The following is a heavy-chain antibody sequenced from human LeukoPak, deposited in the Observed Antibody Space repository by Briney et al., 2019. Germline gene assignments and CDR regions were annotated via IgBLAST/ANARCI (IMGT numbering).Heavy chain of an antibody. J-gene: IGHJ4*02. CDR2: INTNTGNP. V-gene: IGHV7-4-1*02. D-gene: IGHD3-9*01. CDR1: GYTFTSYA. CDR3: ARFYYDILTGYYEDFDY. Sequence: GASVKVSCKASGYTFTSYAMNWVRQAPGQGLEWMGWINTNTGNPTYAQGFTGRFVFSLDTSVSTAYLQISSLKAEDTAVYYCARFYYDILTGYYEDFDYWGQGTLVTVSS.